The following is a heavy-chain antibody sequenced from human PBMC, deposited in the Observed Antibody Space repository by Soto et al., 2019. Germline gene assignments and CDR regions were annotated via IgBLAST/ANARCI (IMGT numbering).Heavy chain of an antibody. J-gene: IGHJ3*02. CDR1: GYSFTSYW. Sequence: VKISGKGSGYSFTSYWISWVRQMTGKGLEWMGIIYPGDSDTRYSPSFQGQVTISADKSISTAYLQWSSLKASDTAMYYCARRVRYYDIREALNAFDIRGQGTMVTVSS. V-gene: IGHV5-51*01. CDR2: IYPGDSDT. D-gene: IGHD3-22*01. CDR3: ARRVRYYDIREALNAFDI.